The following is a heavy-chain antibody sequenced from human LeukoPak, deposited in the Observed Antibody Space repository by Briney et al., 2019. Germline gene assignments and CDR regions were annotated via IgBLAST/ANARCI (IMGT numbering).Heavy chain of an antibody. D-gene: IGHD3-10*01. CDR1: GFTFSSYW. CDR2: INSEGSST. V-gene: IGHV3-74*01. J-gene: IGHJ3*02. CDR3: STRSGHVLHI. Sequence: GGSLRLSCAASGFTFSSYWMHWVRHVPGKGLGWVSRINSEGSSTNYADSVKGRFTISRDNAKNTLYVQMNSLRAEDTPVYYCSTRSGHVLHIWGGGTRVTVSS.